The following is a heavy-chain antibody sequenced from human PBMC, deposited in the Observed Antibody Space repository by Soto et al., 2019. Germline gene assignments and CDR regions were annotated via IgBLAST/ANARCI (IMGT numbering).Heavy chain of an antibody. CDR3: ATNYYDSSGYYYEAERYYYYYYGMDV. D-gene: IGHD3-22*01. CDR1: GYTFTSYG. CDR2: ISAYNGNT. V-gene: IGHV1-18*01. Sequence: AASVKVSCKASGYTFTSYGISWVRQAPGQGLEWMGWISAYNGNTNYAQKLQGRVTMTTDTSTSTAYMELRSLRSDDTAVYYCATNYYDSSGYYYEAERYYYYYYGMDVWGQGTTVTVSS. J-gene: IGHJ6*02.